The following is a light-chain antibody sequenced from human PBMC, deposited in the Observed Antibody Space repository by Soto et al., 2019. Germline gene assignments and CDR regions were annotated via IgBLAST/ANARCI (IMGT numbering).Light chain of an antibody. V-gene: IGKV3-20*01. J-gene: IGKJ1*01. CDR2: GAS. CDR3: QQYGSLVT. Sequence: EIVLTQSPGTLSLSPGERATLSCRASQSLSSSYLAWYQQKPGRAPRLLIDGASSRATGIPDRFSGSGSGTDFTLTISRLEPEDLAVYYCQQYGSLVTFGQGTKVEIK. CDR1: QSLSSSY.